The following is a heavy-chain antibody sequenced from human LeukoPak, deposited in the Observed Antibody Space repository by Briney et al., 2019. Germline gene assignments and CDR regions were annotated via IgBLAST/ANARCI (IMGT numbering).Heavy chain of an antibody. CDR1: GXTFSSYA. Sequence: GGSLRLSCAASGXTFSSYAMSWVRQAPGKGLEWVSAISGSGGSTYYADSVKGRFTISRDNSKNTLYLQMNSLRAEDTAVYYCAKARGYSGSFDYWGQGTLVTVSS. J-gene: IGHJ4*02. CDR2: ISGSGGST. CDR3: AKARGYSGSFDY. V-gene: IGHV3-23*01. D-gene: IGHD5-12*01.